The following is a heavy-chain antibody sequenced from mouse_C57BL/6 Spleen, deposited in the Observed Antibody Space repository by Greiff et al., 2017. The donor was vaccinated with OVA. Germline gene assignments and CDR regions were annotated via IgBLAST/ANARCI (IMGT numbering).Heavy chain of an antibody. D-gene: IGHD1-1*01. CDR3: TTYYYGSSSFAY. J-gene: IGHJ3*01. CDR1: GFNIKDDY. Sequence: VQLQQSGAELVRPGASVKLSCTASGFNIKDDYMHWVKQRPEQGLEWIGWIDPENGDTEYASKFQGKATITADTSSNTAYLQLSSLTSEDTAVYYCTTYYYGSSSFAYWGQGTLVTVSA. CDR2: IDPENGDT. V-gene: IGHV14-4*01.